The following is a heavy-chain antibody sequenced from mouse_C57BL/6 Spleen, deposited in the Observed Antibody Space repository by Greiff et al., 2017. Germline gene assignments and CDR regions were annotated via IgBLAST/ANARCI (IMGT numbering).Heavy chain of an antibody. CDR3: ASAYDGYYGGDFDY. CDR2: INPSTGGT. Sequence: VQLQQSGPELVKPGASVKISCKASGYSFTGYYMNWVKQSPEKSLEWIGEINPSTGGTTYNQKFKAKATLTVDKSSSTAYMQLKSLTSEDSAVYYCASAYDGYYGGDFDYWGQGTTLTVSS. J-gene: IGHJ2*01. V-gene: IGHV1-42*01. CDR1: GYSFTGYY. D-gene: IGHD2-3*01.